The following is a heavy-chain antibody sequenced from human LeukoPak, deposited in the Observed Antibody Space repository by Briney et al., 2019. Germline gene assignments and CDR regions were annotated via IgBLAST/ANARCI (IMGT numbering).Heavy chain of an antibody. CDR2: IYTSGST. Sequence: DPSETLSLTCTVSGGSVSSGSYYWSWIRQPAGKGLEWIGRIYTSGSTNYNPSLKSRVPISVDTSKNQFSLKLSSVTAADTAVYYCARSRVGLFQHWGQGTLVTVSS. CDR3: ARSRVGLFQH. J-gene: IGHJ1*01. V-gene: IGHV4-61*02. D-gene: IGHD1-26*01. CDR1: GGSVSSGSYY.